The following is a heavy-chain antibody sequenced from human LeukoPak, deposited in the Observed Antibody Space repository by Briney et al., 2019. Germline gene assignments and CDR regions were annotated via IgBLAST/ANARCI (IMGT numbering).Heavy chain of an antibody. D-gene: IGHD4-23*01. J-gene: IGHJ4*02. CDR1: GFTVSSSF. CDR2: IYSGGRT. CDR3: ARGADRWNYFDY. Sequence: GGSLRLSCAASGFTVSSSFMSWVRQAPGRGLEWVSVIYSGGRTYYADSVKGRFTISRDNSKNTVSLQVNSLRAEDTAVYYCARGADRWNYFDYWGQGTLVTVSS. V-gene: IGHV3-53*01.